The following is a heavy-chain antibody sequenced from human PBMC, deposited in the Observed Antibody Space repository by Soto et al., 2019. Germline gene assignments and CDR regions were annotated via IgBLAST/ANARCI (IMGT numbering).Heavy chain of an antibody. CDR2: INPSIGTT. Sequence: ASVKVSCKASGYTFTSQNMHWVRQAPGQGLEWMGVINPSIGTTTYAQKFQGRVTMTSDTSTSSVYMEVSSLRSEDTAVYYCAREGVAPYYYYGMDVWGQGTPVTVSS. CDR1: GYTFTSQN. D-gene: IGHD5-12*01. J-gene: IGHJ6*02. CDR3: AREGVAPYYYYGMDV. V-gene: IGHV1-46*01.